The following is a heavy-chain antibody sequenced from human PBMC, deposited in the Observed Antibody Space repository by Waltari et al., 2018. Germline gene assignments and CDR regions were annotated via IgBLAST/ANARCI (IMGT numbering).Heavy chain of an antibody. CDR3: ARLNSPPFDP. CDR1: GFTFSSYE. Sequence: EVQLVESGGGLVQPGGSLRLSCAASGFTFSSYEMNWVRQAPGKGLEWVSYISSSGSTIYYADSVKGRFTISRDNAKNSLYLQMNSLRAEDTAVYYCARLNSPPFDPWGQGTLVTVSS. D-gene: IGHD2-15*01. J-gene: IGHJ5*02. V-gene: IGHV3-48*03. CDR2: ISSSGSTI.